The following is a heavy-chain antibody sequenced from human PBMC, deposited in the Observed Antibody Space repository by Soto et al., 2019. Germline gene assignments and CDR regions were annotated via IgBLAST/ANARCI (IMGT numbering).Heavy chain of an antibody. CDR3: ARLPRSGWDHYCYGMDV. V-gene: IGHV3-30*03. Sequence: QVQLVESGGGVVQAGGSLGLSCTASGFTFSTYGMHWVRQAPGKGPEWVAVMSHDGSHKAFLDSVKGRFIISRDNSKNTLYLQMKSLSTDDTVVYCCARLPRSGWDHYCYGMDVWGQGTRVIVSS. CDR2: MSHDGSHK. J-gene: IGHJ6*02. CDR1: GFTFSTYG. D-gene: IGHD6-19*01.